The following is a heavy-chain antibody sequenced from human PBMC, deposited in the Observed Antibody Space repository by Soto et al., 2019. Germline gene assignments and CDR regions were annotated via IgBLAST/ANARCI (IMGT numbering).Heavy chain of an antibody. D-gene: IGHD6-19*01. CDR2: ISYDGSNK. CDR3: AKDFRGWRGWFDP. Sequence: GGSLRLSCAASGFTFSSYGMHWVRQAPGKGLEWVAVISYDGSNKYYADSVKGRFTISRDNSKNTLYLQMNSLRAEDTAVYYCAKDFRGWRGWFDPWGQGTLVTVSS. J-gene: IGHJ5*02. V-gene: IGHV3-30*18. CDR1: GFTFSSYG.